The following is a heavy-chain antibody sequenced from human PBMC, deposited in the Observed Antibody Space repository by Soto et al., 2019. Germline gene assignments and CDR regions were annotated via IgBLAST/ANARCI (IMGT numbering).Heavy chain of an antibody. V-gene: IGHV3-23*01. CDR1: GFTFSSYA. D-gene: IGHD2-2*01. CDR3: GYCSSTTSTYYYYYMDV. Sequence: GGSLRLSCAASGFTFSSYAMSWVRQAPGKGLEWVSAISGSGGSTYYADSVKGRFTISRDNSKNTLYLQMNSLRAEDTAVYYCGYCSSTTSTYYYYYMDVWGKGTTVTVSS. CDR2: ISGSGGST. J-gene: IGHJ6*03.